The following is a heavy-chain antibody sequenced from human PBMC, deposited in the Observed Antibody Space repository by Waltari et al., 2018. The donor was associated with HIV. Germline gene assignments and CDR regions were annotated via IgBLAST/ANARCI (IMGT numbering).Heavy chain of an antibody. CDR2: MDPNSGNT. Sequence: QVQLVQSGAEVKKPGASVKVSCKASGYTFTSYDINWVRQATGQGLEWMGWMDPNSGNTAYAQKFQGRVTMTRDTSISTAYMELSSLESEDTAIYYCASLMEGRWLFWGQGTLVTVSS. V-gene: IGHV1-8*01. J-gene: IGHJ4*02. CDR1: GYTFTSYD. CDR3: ASLMEGRWLF. D-gene: IGHD6-19*01.